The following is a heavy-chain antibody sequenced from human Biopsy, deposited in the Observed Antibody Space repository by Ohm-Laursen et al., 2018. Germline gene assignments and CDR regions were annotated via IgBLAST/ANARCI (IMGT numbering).Heavy chain of an antibody. D-gene: IGHD4-17*01. CDR2: ISAYNGHT. Sequence: APVKVSCKASGYTFTSYDINWVRQATGQGLEWMGWISAYNGHTKFARKFQDRVTMTTDTSTTTAYMDLRSLRSDDTAVYYCARDPHGEGRDYGSYFDYWGQGTLVTVSS. CDR3: ARDPHGEGRDYGSYFDY. CDR1: GYTFTSYD. J-gene: IGHJ4*02. V-gene: IGHV1-18*01.